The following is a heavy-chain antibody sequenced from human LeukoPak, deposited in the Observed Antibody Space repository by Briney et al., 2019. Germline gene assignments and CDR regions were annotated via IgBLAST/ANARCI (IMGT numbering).Heavy chain of an antibody. CDR1: GGTFSSYA. J-gene: IGHJ4*02. Sequence: ASVKVSCKASGGTFSSYAISWVRQAPGQGLEWMGGIIPIFGTANYAQKFQGRVTITADESTSTAYMELSSLRSEDTAVYYCAKDRSSGWGPSFNYWGQGTLVTVSS. V-gene: IGHV1-69*13. CDR2: IIPIFGTA. D-gene: IGHD6-19*01. CDR3: AKDRSSGWGPSFNY.